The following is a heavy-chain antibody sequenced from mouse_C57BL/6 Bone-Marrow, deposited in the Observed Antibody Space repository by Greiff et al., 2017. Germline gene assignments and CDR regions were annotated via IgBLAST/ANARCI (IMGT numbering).Heavy chain of an antibody. V-gene: IGHV1-69*01. Sequence: QVQLQQPGAELVMPGASVKLSCKASGYTFTSYWMHWVKQRPGQGLEWIGEIDPSDSYTNYNQKFKGKSTLTVDKSSSTAYMQLSSLTSEDSAVYYCARKDSAYYSNDWYFDVWGTGTTVTVSS. CDR2: IDPSDSYT. J-gene: IGHJ1*03. D-gene: IGHD2-5*01. CDR1: GYTFTSYW. CDR3: ARKDSAYYSNDWYFDV.